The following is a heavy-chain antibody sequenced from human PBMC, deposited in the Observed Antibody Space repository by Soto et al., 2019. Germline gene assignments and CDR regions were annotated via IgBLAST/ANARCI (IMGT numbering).Heavy chain of an antibody. V-gene: IGHV1-3*01. CDR1: GYTFTSYA. J-gene: IGHJ4*02. Sequence: QVQLVQSGAEVKKPGASVKVSCKASGYTFTSYAMHWVRQAPGQRLEWMGWINAGNGNTKYSHKFKGRVTPTRDPFASTASLELSSLRAEDTAVYYCARSITFAGDYWGQGTLVTVSS. CDR3: ARSITFAGDY. D-gene: IGHD3-16*01. CDR2: INAGNGNT.